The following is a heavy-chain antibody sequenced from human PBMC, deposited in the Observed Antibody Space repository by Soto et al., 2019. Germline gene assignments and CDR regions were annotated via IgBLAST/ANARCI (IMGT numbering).Heavy chain of an antibody. V-gene: IGHV3-7*03. CDR3: ARDGLLFSGPYRPSRFDY. CDR2: IKHDTSEA. CDR1: GFKFSNYW. Sequence: EVQLVESGGTLVQPGRSLRLSCAASGFKFSNYWMSWVRQAPGKGLEWVGNIKHDTSEAHYADSVKGRFTITRDNIKTFLFLQMNCLRADDPASYYCARDGLLFSGPYRPSRFDYWGLGTLVTVSS. J-gene: IGHJ4*02. D-gene: IGHD3-16*02.